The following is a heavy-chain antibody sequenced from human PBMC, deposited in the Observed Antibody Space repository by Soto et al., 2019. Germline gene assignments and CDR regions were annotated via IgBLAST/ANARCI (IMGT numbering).Heavy chain of an antibody. D-gene: IGHD3-3*01. V-gene: IGHV3-48*01. Sequence: EVQLVESGGGLVQPGGSLKLSCAASEFTFSTHSMNWVRQAPGRGLEWVSYIHSSSSWEVYADSVRGRFTVSRDNAKNSLYLQMSSLRAEDTAVYYCVFDFWLVPTVWGKGTTVTVSS. CDR3: VFDFWLVPTV. CDR2: IHSSSSWE. CDR1: EFTFSTHS. J-gene: IGHJ6*04.